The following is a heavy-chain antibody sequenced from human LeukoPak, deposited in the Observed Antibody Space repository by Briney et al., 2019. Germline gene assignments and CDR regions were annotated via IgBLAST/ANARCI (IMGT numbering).Heavy chain of an antibody. CDR2: IRSKANSYAT. CDR3: TRCHGGYDRDDAFDI. J-gene: IGHJ3*02. Sequence: GGSLRLSCAACGFTFSGSAMHWVRQASGKGLEWVGRIRSKANSYATAYAASVKGRFTISRDDPKNTAYLQMNSLKTEDTAVYYCTRCHGGYDRDDAFDIWGQGTMVTVSS. CDR1: GFTFSGSA. V-gene: IGHV3-73*01. D-gene: IGHD5-12*01.